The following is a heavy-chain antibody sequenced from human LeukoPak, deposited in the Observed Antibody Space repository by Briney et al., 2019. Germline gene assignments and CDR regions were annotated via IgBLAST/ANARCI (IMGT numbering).Heavy chain of an antibody. CDR2: ISSSSSYT. Sequence: GGSLRLSGAAPGFTFSDYYMSWIRQAPGKGLEWISYISSSSSYTNCADSVKGRFTISRDNAKNSLYLQMNSLRAEDTAVYYCARDTKRFQKYYFDYWGQGTLVTVSS. CDR1: GFTFSDYY. CDR3: ARDTKRFQKYYFDY. V-gene: IGHV3-11*06. J-gene: IGHJ4*02. D-gene: IGHD3-3*01.